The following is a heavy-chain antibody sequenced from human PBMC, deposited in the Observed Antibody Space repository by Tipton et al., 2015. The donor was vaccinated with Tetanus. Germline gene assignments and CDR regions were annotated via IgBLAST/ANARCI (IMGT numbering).Heavy chain of an antibody. J-gene: IGHJ6*02. V-gene: IGHV4-34*01. CDR2: INHSGST. Sequence: TLSLTCAVYGGSFSGYYWSWIRQPPGKGLEWIGEINHSGSTNYNPSLKSRVTISVDTSKNQFSLKLSSVTAADTAVYYCARGRPSVVPAAIHDDYYYYGMDVWGQGTTVTVSS. CDR3: ARGRPSVVPAAIHDDYYYYGMDV. CDR1: GGSFSGYY. D-gene: IGHD2-2*02.